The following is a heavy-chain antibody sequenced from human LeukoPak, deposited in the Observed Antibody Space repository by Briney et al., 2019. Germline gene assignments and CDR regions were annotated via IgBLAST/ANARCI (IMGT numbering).Heavy chain of an antibody. CDR2: INTNTGNP. CDR1: GYTFTSYA. V-gene: IGHV7-4-1*02. J-gene: IGHJ5*02. Sequence: ASVKVSCKASGYTFTSYAMNWVRQAPGQGLEWMGWINTNTGNPTYAQGFTGRFVFSLDTSVSTAYLQISSLKAEDTAVYYCARVWSPYYRNWFDPWGQGTLVTVSS. D-gene: IGHD3-3*01. CDR3: ARVWSPYYRNWFDP.